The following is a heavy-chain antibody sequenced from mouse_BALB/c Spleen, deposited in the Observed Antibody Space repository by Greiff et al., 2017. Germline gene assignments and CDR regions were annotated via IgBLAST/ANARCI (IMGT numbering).Heavy chain of an antibody. D-gene: IGHD1-1*01. V-gene: IGHV1-37*01. J-gene: IGHJ4*01. CDR2: INPYNGDT. CDR3: GKAGGSSYDYAMDY. CDR1: GYSFTGYF. Sequence: EVKLQESGPELVKPGASVKISCKASGYSFTGYFMNWVKQSHGKSLEWIGRINPYNGDTFYNQKFKGKATLTVDKSSSTAHMELLSLTSEDSAVYYCGKAGGSSYDYAMDYWGQGTSVTVSS.